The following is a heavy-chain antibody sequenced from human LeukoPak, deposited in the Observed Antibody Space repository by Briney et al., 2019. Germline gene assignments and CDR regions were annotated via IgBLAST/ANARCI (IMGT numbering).Heavy chain of an antibody. CDR1: GLAFSAYK. CDR2: ISTDGYTT. V-gene: IGHV3-74*01. CDR3: VVGGGPGY. Sequence: GGSMRLSCAASGLAFSAYKMHWVRQAPRKGLVWVSRISTDGYTTDYADFVQGRFTASRDNTKNTWSLEMNSLRAEDTAVYYCVVGGGPGYWGQGTLVTVSS. J-gene: IGHJ4*02. D-gene: IGHD2-15*01.